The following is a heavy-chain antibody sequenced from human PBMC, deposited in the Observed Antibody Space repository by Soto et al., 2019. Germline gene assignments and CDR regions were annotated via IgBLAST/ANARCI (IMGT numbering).Heavy chain of an antibody. CDR1: GGSISSGGYY. CDR2: IYYSGST. Sequence: SETLSLTCTVSGGSISSGGYYWSWIRQPPGKGLEWIGYIYYSGSTNYNPSLKSRVTISVDTSKNQFSLKLSSVTAADTAVYYCASSIITGTNFDYWGQGTLVTVSS. V-gene: IGHV4-61*08. D-gene: IGHD1-7*01. CDR3: ASSIITGTNFDY. J-gene: IGHJ4*02.